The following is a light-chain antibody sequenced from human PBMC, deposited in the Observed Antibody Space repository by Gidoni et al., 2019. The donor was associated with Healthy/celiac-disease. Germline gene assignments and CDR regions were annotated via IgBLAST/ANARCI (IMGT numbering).Light chain of an antibody. CDR1: KIGSKS. CDR3: QVWDSSSDHVV. Sequence: SYVLTQPPSVSVALGKTARITCGGNKIGSKSVHWYQQKPGQAPVLVVYDDSDRHSGIPERFSGSNSGNTATLTISRVEAGDEADYYCQVWDSSSDHVVFGGGTKLTVL. J-gene: IGLJ2*01. V-gene: IGLV3-21*03. CDR2: DDS.